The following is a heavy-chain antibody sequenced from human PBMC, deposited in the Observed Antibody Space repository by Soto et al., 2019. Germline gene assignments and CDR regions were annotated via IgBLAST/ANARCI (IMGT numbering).Heavy chain of an antibody. Sequence: SETLSLICTVSGGSISSGGYYWSWIRQHPGKGLEWIGYIYYSGSTYYNPSLKSRVTISVDTSKNQFSLKLSSVTAADTAVYYCARDNSGGMDVWGQGTTVTVSS. CDR3: ARDNSGGMDV. V-gene: IGHV4-31*03. CDR1: GGSISSGGYY. J-gene: IGHJ6*02. CDR2: IYYSGST.